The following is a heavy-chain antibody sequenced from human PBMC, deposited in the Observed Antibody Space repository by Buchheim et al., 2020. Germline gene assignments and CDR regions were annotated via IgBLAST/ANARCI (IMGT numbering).Heavy chain of an antibody. Sequence: EVKLVQSGAEVKKPGESLKISCKGSGYRFTNDWIGWVRQMPGKGLEWMGIIYPSDSDTRYSPSFQGQVTISADKSISTAYLQWSSLKASDTAMYYCASQVSVSTANWYFDLWGRGTL. CDR3: ASQVSVSTANWYFDL. V-gene: IGHV5-51*01. CDR2: IYPSDSDT. CDR1: GYRFTNDW. J-gene: IGHJ2*01.